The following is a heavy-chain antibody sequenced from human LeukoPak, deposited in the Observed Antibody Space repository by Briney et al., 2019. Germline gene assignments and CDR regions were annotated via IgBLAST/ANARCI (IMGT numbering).Heavy chain of an antibody. D-gene: IGHD3-22*01. CDR2: IYYSGST. CDR3: ARLSDSDSSGYYWGFEY. V-gene: IGHV4-59*08. CDR1: GGSISPHY. J-gene: IGHJ4*02. Sequence: PSETLSLTCTVSGGSISPHYWSWMRQPPGKGLECIGYIYYSGSTNYNPSLKSRVTISVDMSENQFSLKLSSVTAADTAVYYCARLSDSDSSGYYWGFEYWGQGTLVTVSS.